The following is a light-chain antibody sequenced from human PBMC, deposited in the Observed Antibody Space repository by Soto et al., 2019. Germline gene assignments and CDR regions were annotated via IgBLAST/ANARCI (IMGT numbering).Light chain of an antibody. CDR2: EVI. J-gene: IGLJ2*01. CDR3: SSYTSSSTVV. Sequence: QSALTQPASVSASPGQSITISCTGTSSDVGGYNYVSWYQQHPGKAPKLMIYEVINRPSGVSNRFSGSKSGNTASLSISGLQAEDEADYHCSSYTSSSTVVFGGGTKLTVL. V-gene: IGLV2-14*01. CDR1: SSDVGGYNY.